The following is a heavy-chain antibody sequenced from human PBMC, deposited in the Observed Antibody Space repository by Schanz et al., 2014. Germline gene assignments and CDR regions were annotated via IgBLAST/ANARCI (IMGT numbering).Heavy chain of an antibody. V-gene: IGHV3-23*01. CDR2: VSASGGGP. CDR1: GFTFRSYA. Sequence: EVQLLESGGGLVQPGGSLRLSCIGSGFTFRSYALGWVRQAPGKGLEWVSLVSASGGGPFYADSVKGRFTISRDNSKNTVYLQMNSLRGEDTAVYYCAKDHAGSDILTALGNWGQGTLVTVSS. CDR3: AKDHAGSDILTALGN. D-gene: IGHD3-9*01. J-gene: IGHJ4*02.